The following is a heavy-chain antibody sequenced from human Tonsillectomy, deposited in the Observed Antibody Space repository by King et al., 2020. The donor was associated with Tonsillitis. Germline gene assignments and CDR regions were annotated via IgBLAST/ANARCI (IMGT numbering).Heavy chain of an antibody. V-gene: IGHV4-61*02. CDR2: IYASGRT. D-gene: IGHD6-13*01. CDR1: GGSLSSGTYY. Sequence: QLQESGPGLVKPAQTLSGTCTVSGGSLSSGTYYWTWIRQSAGKGLEWIGRIYASGRTDYNPSLKSRVTMSIDTSTNQFSLEMKSVTAADTAVYFCVRQYSSSRYWNWYLDLWGRGTLAT. J-gene: IGHJ2*01. CDR3: VRQYSSSRYWNWYLDL.